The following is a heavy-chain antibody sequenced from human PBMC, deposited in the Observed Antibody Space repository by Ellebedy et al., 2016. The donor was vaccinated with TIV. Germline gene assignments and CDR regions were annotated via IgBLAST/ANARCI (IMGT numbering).Heavy chain of an antibody. CDR2: ISYDGSNK. D-gene: IGHD6-6*01. CDR1: GFTFSSYG. J-gene: IGHJ3*02. Sequence: GESLKISXAASGFTFSSYGMHWVRQAPGKGLEWVAVISYDGSNKYYADSVKGRFTISRDNSKNTLYLQMNSLRAEDTAVYYCAKTYSSSSRDAFDIWGQGTMVTVSS. V-gene: IGHV3-30*18. CDR3: AKTYSSSSRDAFDI.